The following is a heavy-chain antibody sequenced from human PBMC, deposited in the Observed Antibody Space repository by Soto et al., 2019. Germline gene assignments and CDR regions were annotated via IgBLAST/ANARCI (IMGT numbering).Heavy chain of an antibody. CDR2: ISANGQGI. Sequence: GGSLRLSCAASGLTFSTYALSWVRQAPGKGLEWVSAISANGQGIYYADSVRGRFTISRDNSKNTIFLHMNSLRAEDTAVYYCAKDRNYPRGQFHYWGQGTLVTVSS. D-gene: IGHD1-7*01. CDR1: GLTFSTYA. J-gene: IGHJ4*02. V-gene: IGHV3-23*01. CDR3: AKDRNYPRGQFHY.